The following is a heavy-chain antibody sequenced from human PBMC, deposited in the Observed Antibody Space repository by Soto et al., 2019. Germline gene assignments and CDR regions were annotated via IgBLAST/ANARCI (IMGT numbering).Heavy chain of an antibody. CDR3: AESLGGEIYYYYYAMDV. Sequence: QVQVVQSGAEVKRPGSSVNVSCKASGGYFNNRQTLNSYPISWVRQAPGQGLEWMGGIIPLFGTTNYAQRFQGRGTITADKSTSTTYLEVNNVTSDDPAVDYCAESLGGEIYYYYYAMDVWGQGTTVTVSS. D-gene: IGHD3-16*01. V-gene: IGHV1-69*06. CDR1: GGYFNNRQTLNSYP. CDR2: IIPLFGTT. J-gene: IGHJ6*02.